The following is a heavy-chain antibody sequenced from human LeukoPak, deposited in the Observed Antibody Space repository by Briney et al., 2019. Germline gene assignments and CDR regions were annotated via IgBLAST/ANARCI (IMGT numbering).Heavy chain of an antibody. J-gene: IGHJ6*03. CDR3: ARDRKSYYDFWSGYPVYYYYMDV. V-gene: IGHV3-30-3*01. CDR1: GFTFSSYA. Sequence: PGGSLRLSCAASGFTFSSYAMHWVRQAPGKGLEWVAVISYDGSNKYYADSVKGRFTISRDNSKNTLYLQMNSLRAEDTAVYYCARDRKSYYDFWSGYPVYYYYMDVWGKGTTVTVSS. D-gene: IGHD3-3*01. CDR2: ISYDGSNK.